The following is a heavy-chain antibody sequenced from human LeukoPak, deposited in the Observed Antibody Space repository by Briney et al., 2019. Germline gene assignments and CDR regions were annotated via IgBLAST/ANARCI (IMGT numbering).Heavy chain of an antibody. V-gene: IGHV3-64D*06. CDR2: ITSSGGST. CDR1: GFTFSYYA. Sequence: GGSLRLSCSASGFTFSYYAMHWVRQAPGKGLEYVSGITSSGGSTYYTDSVKGRFTISRDNSNNTLYLQMSSLGAEDTAVYYCVKGDYSGYTFPAFDYWGQGTLVSVSS. CDR3: VKGDYSGYTFPAFDY. D-gene: IGHD5-12*01. J-gene: IGHJ4*02.